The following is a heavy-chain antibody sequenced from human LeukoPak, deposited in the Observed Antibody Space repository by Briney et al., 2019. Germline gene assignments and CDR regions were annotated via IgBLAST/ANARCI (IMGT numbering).Heavy chain of an antibody. CDR1: DDSITMYY. J-gene: IGHJ4*02. Sequence: SETLSLTCSVSDDSITMYYWTWIRQPPGKGLEWIGYVDHTGSTNFNPPLNGRVSISRDTTNNLFSLRLRSVTAADTAIYYCAAMTTVTMYSYFFDSWGQGTLLAVSS. CDR2: VDHTGST. V-gene: IGHV4-59*01. CDR3: AAMTTVTMYSYFFDS. D-gene: IGHD4-17*01.